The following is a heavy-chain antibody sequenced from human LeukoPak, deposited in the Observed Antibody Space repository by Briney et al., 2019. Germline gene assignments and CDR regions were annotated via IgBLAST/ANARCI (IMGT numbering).Heavy chain of an antibody. Sequence: SETLSLTCTVSGGSISSYYWSWIRQPPGKGLEWIGYIYYSGSINYNPSLKSRITISVDTSKNQFSLKLSSVTAADTAVYYCARMGIYGDFYYFDYWGQGTLVTVSS. J-gene: IGHJ4*02. CDR1: GGSISSYY. CDR3: ARMGIYGDFYYFDY. CDR2: IYYSGSI. D-gene: IGHD4-17*01. V-gene: IGHV4-59*12.